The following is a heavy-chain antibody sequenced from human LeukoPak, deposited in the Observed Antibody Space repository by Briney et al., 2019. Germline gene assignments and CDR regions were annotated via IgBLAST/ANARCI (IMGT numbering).Heavy chain of an antibody. D-gene: IGHD1-26*01. CDR1: GGTFSSYA. Sequence: ASVKVSCKASGGTFSSYAISWVRQAPGQGLEWMGRIIPILGIANYAQKFQGRVTITADKSTSTAYMELSSLRSEDTAVYYCARDGHPKAGGSFDSYYYGMDVWGQGTTVTVSS. CDR2: IIPILGIA. CDR3: ARDGHPKAGGSFDSYYYGMDV. V-gene: IGHV1-69*04. J-gene: IGHJ6*02.